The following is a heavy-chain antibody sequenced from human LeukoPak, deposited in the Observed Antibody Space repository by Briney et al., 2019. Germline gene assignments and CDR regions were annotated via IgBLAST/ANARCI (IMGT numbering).Heavy chain of an antibody. V-gene: IGHV1-69*04. CDR1: GGTFSSYA. Sequence: ASVKVSCKASGGTFSSYAISWVRQAPGQGLEWMGRIIPILGIANYAQKFQGRVTITRDTSASTAYMELSSLRSEDTAVYYCARDLGVIVVVPAAMDYWGQGTLVTVSS. CDR2: IIPILGIA. CDR3: ARDLGVIVVVPAAMDY. J-gene: IGHJ4*02. D-gene: IGHD2-2*01.